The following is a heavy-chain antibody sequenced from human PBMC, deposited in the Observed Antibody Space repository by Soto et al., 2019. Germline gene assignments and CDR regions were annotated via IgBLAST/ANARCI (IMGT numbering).Heavy chain of an antibody. V-gene: IGHV3-30*18. D-gene: IGHD2-2*01. CDR3: AKPAGVPAAP. Sequence: QVQLVESGGGVVQPGRSLRLSCAASGFTFSSYGMHWVRQAPGKGLEWVAVISYDGSNKYYADSVKGRFTISRDNSKKTLYLQMNSLRAEDTAVYYCAKPAGVPAAPWGQGTLVTVSS. CDR2: ISYDGSNK. CDR1: GFTFSSYG. J-gene: IGHJ5*02.